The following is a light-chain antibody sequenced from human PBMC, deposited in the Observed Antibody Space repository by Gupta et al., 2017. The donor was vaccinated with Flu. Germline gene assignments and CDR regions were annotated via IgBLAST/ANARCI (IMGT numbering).Light chain of an antibody. V-gene: IGLV1-44*01. Sequence: SVLTQPPSASGTPGRRGTISCSGTSSNIGSNTVNWYQQPPGTAPNLLIYSNNRRRSGVPERFSGSKYATSASLAIIGLQAEDEADYYCAASDDSRNGQVFGGGTKLTVL. J-gene: IGLJ3*02. CDR3: AASDDSRNGQV. CDR1: SSNIGSNT. CDR2: SNN.